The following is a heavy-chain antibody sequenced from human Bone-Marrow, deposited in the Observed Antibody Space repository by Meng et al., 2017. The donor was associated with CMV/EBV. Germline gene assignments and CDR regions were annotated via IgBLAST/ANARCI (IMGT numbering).Heavy chain of an antibody. V-gene: IGHV3-66*02. D-gene: IGHD3-3*01. J-gene: IGHJ6*02. CDR2: IYSGGST. Sequence: GGSLRLSCAASGFTVSSNYMSWVRQAPGKGLEWVSVIYSGGSTYYADFVKGRFTISRDNSKNTLYLQMNSLRAEDTAVYYCARAPVAYYDFWSGSFTDYYYGMDGWGQGTTVTVSS. CDR3: ARAPVAYYDFWSGSFTDYYYGMDG. CDR1: GFTVSSNY.